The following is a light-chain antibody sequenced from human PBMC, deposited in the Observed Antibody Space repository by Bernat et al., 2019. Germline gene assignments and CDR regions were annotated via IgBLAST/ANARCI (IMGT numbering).Light chain of an antibody. CDR1: QSVSSGS. CDR2: GAS. V-gene: IGKV3-20*01. J-gene: IGKJ2*01. Sequence: EIVLTQSPGTLSLSPGERATLSCRASQSVSSGSLAWYQQKPGQAPRLFIYGASSRAPGIPDMFSGSGSGTDFTLTINRLEPEDFAVYFCTQSGTSPPTFGQGTKLEIK. CDR3: TQSGTSPPT.